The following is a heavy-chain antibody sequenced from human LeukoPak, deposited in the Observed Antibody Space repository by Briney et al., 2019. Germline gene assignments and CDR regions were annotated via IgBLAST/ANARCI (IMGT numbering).Heavy chain of an antibody. Sequence: GGSLRLSCAASGFSFRDYYFSWIRQAPGKGLEWVSFINVNGGAMYYADFVKGRFTISRDNAKSSLYLEMNSLRVEDTAVYYCARGPRILAAGSYYFDYWGQGSLVTVSS. D-gene: IGHD6-13*01. CDR3: ARGPRILAAGSYYFDY. J-gene: IGHJ4*02. CDR2: INVNGGAM. V-gene: IGHV3-11*01. CDR1: GFSFRDYY.